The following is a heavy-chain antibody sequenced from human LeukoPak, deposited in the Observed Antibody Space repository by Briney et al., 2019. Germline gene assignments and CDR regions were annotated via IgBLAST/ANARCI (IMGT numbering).Heavy chain of an antibody. CDR3: ARHHKGDSSSSLDY. D-gene: IGHD6-6*01. V-gene: IGHV4-4*09. Sequence: SETLSLTCTVSGGSISSYYWSWIRQPPGKGLEWIGYIYTSGSTNYNPSLKSRVTISVDTSKNQFSLKLSSVTAADTAAYYCARHHKGDSSSSLDYWGQGTLVTVSS. CDR2: IYTSGST. J-gene: IGHJ4*02. CDR1: GGSISSYY.